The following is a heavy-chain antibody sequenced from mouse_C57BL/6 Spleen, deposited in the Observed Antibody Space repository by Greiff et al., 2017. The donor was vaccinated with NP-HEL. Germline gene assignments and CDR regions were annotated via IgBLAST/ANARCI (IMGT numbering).Heavy chain of an antibody. CDR3: ARSRDYGNYFDY. Sequence: QVQLQQPGTELVKPGASVKLSCKASGYTFTSYWMHWVKQRPGQGLEWIGNINPSNGGTNYNQKFKGKSTLTVDKSSSTAYMQLSSLTSEDSAVYYCARSRDYGNYFDYWGQGTTLTVSS. CDR2: INPSNGGT. CDR1: GYTFTSYW. J-gene: IGHJ2*01. V-gene: IGHV1-53*01. D-gene: IGHD1-1*01.